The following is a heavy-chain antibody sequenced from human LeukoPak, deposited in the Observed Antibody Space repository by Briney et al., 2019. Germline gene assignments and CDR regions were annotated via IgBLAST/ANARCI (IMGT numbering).Heavy chain of an antibody. V-gene: IGHV4-59*01. CDR3: ARTLLWFGELPWFDP. J-gene: IGHJ5*02. CDR2: MYYTGST. D-gene: IGHD3-10*01. CDR1: GGSISSDY. Sequence: PSETLSLTCSVSGGSISSDYWAWIRQPPGKGLEWIGYMYYTGSTNYNPSLKSRVTILLATSKNQFSLKLSSVTAADTAVYYCARTLLWFGELPWFDPWGQGTLVTVSS.